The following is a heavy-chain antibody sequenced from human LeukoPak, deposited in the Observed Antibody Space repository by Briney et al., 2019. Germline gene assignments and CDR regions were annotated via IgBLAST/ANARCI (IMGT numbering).Heavy chain of an antibody. CDR1: GFTFSSYA. J-gene: IGHJ4*02. V-gene: IGHV3-30-3*01. D-gene: IGHD3-22*01. Sequence: PGGSLRLSCAASGFTFSSYAMHWVRQAPGKGLEWVAVISYDGSNNYYADSVKGRFTISRDNSKNTLYLQMNSLRAEDTAVYYCARDRYYYDSSGYPKWGQGTLVTVSS. CDR2: ISYDGSNN. CDR3: ARDRYYYDSSGYPK.